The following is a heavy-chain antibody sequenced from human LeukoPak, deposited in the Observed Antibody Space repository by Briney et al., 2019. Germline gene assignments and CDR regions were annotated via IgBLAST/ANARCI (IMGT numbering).Heavy chain of an antibody. CDR3: ARGRYYYGSGSYNDY. CDR1: GGSFSGYY. CDR2: INHSGST. D-gene: IGHD3-10*01. J-gene: IGHJ4*02. V-gene: IGHV4-34*01. Sequence: PSETLSLTCAVYGGSFSGYYWSWIRQPPGKGLEWIGEINHSGSTNYNPSLKSRVTISVDTSKNQFSLRLSSVTAADTVVYYCARGRYYYGSGSYNDYWGQGTLVTVSS.